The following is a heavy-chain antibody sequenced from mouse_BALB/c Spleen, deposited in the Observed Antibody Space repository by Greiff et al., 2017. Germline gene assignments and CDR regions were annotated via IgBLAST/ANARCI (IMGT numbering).Heavy chain of an antibody. CDR1: GFTFSSYT. V-gene: IGHV5-6-4*01. CDR2: ISSGGSYT. CDR3: TRDRDGFDY. Sequence: EVMLVESGGGLVKPGGSLKLSCAASGFTFSSYTMSWVRQTPEKRLEWVATISSGGSYTYYPDSVKGRFTISRDNAKNTLYLQMSSLKSEDTAMYYCTRDRDGFDYWGQGTTLTVSS. J-gene: IGHJ2*01. D-gene: IGHD3-1*01.